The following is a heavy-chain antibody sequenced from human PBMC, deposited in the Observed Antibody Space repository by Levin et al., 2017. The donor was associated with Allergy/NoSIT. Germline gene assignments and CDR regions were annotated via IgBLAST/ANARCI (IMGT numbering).Heavy chain of an antibody. CDR3: ARSPRRFLEWLSEAVFDY. J-gene: IGHJ4*02. CDR2: ISSSSSYI. V-gene: IGHV3-21*01. Sequence: GGSLRLSCAASGFTFSSYSMNWVRQAPGKGLEWVSSISSSSSYIYYADSVKGRFTISRDNAKNSLYLQMNSLRAEDTAVHYCARSPRRFLEWLSEAVFDYWGQGTLVTVSS. CDR1: GFTFSSYS. D-gene: IGHD3-3*01.